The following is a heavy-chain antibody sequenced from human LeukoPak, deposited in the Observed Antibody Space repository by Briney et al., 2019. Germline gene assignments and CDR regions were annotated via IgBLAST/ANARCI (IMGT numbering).Heavy chain of an antibody. J-gene: IGHJ4*02. V-gene: IGHV4-39*01. Sequence: PSETLSLTCTVSGGSTSSSTYSWGWIRQPPGKGLEWIATMNYSGSTYYNPSLKSRVTISVDTSKNQFSLKLSSVTAADTAVYYCARMRWLQLGYFDYWGQGTLVTVSS. CDR2: MNYSGST. CDR3: ARMRWLQLGYFDY. D-gene: IGHD5-24*01. CDR1: GGSTSSSTYS.